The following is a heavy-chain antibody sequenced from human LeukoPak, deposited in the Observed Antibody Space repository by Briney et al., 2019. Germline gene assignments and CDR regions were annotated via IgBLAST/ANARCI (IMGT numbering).Heavy chain of an antibody. CDR1: GDSISSYY. Sequence: NPSETLSLTCTVSGDSISSYYWSWIRQPAGKGLEWIGRIYTSGSTNYNPSLKSRVTMSVDTSKNQFSLKLSSVTAADTAVYYCARPYCSGGSCHIGAFDIWGQGTMVTVSS. V-gene: IGHV4-4*07. J-gene: IGHJ3*02. D-gene: IGHD2-15*01. CDR2: IYTSGST. CDR3: ARPYCSGGSCHIGAFDI.